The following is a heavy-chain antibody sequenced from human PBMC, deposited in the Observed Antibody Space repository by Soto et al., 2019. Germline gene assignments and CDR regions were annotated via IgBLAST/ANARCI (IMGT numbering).Heavy chain of an antibody. J-gene: IGHJ4*02. CDR2: IKQDGGEK. CDR3: ATGHYSNSL. Sequence: EVQMVESGGGLVQPGGSLRLSWAAAGFNFASSWMSWVLQAPGKGLEWVATIKQDGGEKYYMDSVKGRFTISRDNAKNSLYLQMNSLRAEDTAVYYCATGHYSNSLGGQGTLVTVSS. CDR1: GFNFASSW. D-gene: IGHD4-4*01. V-gene: IGHV3-7*01.